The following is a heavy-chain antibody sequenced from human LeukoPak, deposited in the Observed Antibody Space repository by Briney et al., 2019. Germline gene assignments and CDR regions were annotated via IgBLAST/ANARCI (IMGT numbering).Heavy chain of an antibody. CDR1: GFAVSSNY. J-gene: IGHJ4*02. Sequence: GGSLRLSCAASGFAVSSNYMSWVRQAPGKGLEWVSIIYSGGNTYYADSVKGRFSISRDNSKNTLHLQMNSLRAEDTAVYYCARVRPPYYFDYWGPGTLVTVSS. CDR2: IYSGGNT. V-gene: IGHV3-66*01. CDR3: ARVRPPYYFDY.